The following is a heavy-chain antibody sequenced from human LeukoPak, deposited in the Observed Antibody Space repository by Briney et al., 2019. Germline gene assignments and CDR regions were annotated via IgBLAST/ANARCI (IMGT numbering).Heavy chain of an antibody. CDR1: GYTFTSYA. V-gene: IGHV1-18*01. CDR3: ARDRLTYYYDSSGYSDFDY. D-gene: IGHD3-22*01. J-gene: IGHJ4*02. CDR2: ISAYNGNT. Sequence: ASVTVSCKASGYTFTSYAISWVREAPGQGLEGMGWISAYNGNTNYAQKLQGRVTMTTDTSTSTAYMELRSLRSDDTAVYYCARDRLTYYYDSSGYSDFDYWGQGTLVTVSS.